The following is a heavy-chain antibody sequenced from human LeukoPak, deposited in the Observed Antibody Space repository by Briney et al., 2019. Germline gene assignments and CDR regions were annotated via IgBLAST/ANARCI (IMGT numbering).Heavy chain of an antibody. D-gene: IGHD3-22*01. CDR3: ATLDPYYYDSSGYYNYYYYMDV. J-gene: IGHJ6*03. V-gene: IGHV4-38-2*01. Sequence: SETLSLTCAVSGYSISSGYYWGWLRQPPGKGLEWIGSIYHSGSTYYNPSLKSRVTISVDTSKNQFSLKLSSVTAADTAVYYCATLDPYYYDSSGYYNYYYYMDVWGKGTTVTVSS. CDR2: IYHSGST. CDR1: GYSISSGYY.